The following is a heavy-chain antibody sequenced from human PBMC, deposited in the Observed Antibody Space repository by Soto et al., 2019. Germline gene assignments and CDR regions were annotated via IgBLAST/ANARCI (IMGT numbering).Heavy chain of an antibody. J-gene: IGHJ4*02. CDR3: ARRLVTTLQFDY. CDR1: GLSLSTSGVG. D-gene: IGHD4-17*01. V-gene: IGHV2-5*02. CDR2: IYWDDDK. Sequence: QITLKESGPALVKPTQTRTLTCTFSGLSLSTSGVGVGWIRQPPGKTMELLALIYWDDDKRYSPSLKNRLTITRDASKNQVVLTMTNMEPVDTATYYCARRLVTTLQFDYWGQGILVTVAS.